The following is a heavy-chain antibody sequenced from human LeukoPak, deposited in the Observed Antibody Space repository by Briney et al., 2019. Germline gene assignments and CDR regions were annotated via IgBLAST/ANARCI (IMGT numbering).Heavy chain of an antibody. CDR1: GVSVSSDGAD. J-gene: IGHJ3*02. V-gene: IGHV6-1*01. CDR3: ARGGQGDGYSADEAFAI. D-gene: IGHD5-24*01. CDR2: TYCGSKWYY. Sequence: QTLSLTCAISGVSVSSDGADWNWIRQGPSRGLEWLARTYCGSKWYYDYALPVKGRITINPDTSKNQFSLQLNSVTPEDTAVYYCARGGQGDGYSADEAFAIWGQGTMVTVSS.